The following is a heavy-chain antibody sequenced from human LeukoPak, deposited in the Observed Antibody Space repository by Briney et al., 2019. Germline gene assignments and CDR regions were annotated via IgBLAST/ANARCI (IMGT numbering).Heavy chain of an antibody. V-gene: IGHV4-34*01. J-gene: IGHJ6*03. Sequence: SETLSLTCAVYGGSFSGYYWSWIRQPPGKGREWIGEINHSGSTNYNPSLKSRVTISVDTSKNQFSLKLSSVTAADTAVYYCARGRGARRSKPYYYYMDVWGKGTTVTDSS. D-gene: IGHD6-6*01. CDR1: GGSFSGYY. CDR3: ARGRGARRSKPYYYYMDV. CDR2: INHSGST.